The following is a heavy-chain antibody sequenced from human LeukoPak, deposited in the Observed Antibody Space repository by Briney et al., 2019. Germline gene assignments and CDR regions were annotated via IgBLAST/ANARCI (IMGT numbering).Heavy chain of an antibody. J-gene: IGHJ6*02. D-gene: IGHD2-15*01. CDR3: ARDMIYCSGGSCYPIYYYYYGMDV. Sequence: GGSLRLSCAASGFTVSSNYMSCVRQAPGKGLEWVSVIYSGGSTYYADSVKGRFTISRDNSKNTLYLQMNSLRAEDTAVYYCARDMIYCSGGSCYPIYYYYYGMDVWGQGTTVTVSS. CDR1: GFTVSSNY. CDR2: IYSGGST. V-gene: IGHV3-66*01.